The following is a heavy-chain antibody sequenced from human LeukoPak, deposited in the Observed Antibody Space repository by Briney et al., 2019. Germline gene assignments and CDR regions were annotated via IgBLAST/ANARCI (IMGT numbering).Heavy chain of an antibody. CDR2: IYHSGST. CDR3: ARSSKTLEWLLPRRDGWFDP. D-gene: IGHD3-3*01. J-gene: IGHJ5*02. V-gene: IGHV4-30-2*01. Sequence: SPSQTLSLTCTVSGGSISSGGYYWSWIRQPPGKGLEWIGYIYHSGSTYYNPSLKSRVTISVDRSKNQFSLKLSSVTAADTAVYYCARSSKTLEWLLPRRDGWFDPWGQGTLVTVSS. CDR1: GGSISSGGYY.